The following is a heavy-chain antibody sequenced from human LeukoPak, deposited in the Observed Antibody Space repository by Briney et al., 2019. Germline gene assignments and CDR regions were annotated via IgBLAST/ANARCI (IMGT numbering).Heavy chain of an antibody. Sequence: SVKVSCKASGGTFSSYAISWVRQAPGQGLEWMGGIIPIFGTANYAQKFQGRVTITADESTSTAYMELSSLGSEDTAVYYCARAGGGVVPAAIDYWGQGTLVTVSS. J-gene: IGHJ4*02. CDR3: ARAGGGVVPAAIDY. V-gene: IGHV1-69*13. D-gene: IGHD2-2*01. CDR1: GGTFSSYA. CDR2: IIPIFGTA.